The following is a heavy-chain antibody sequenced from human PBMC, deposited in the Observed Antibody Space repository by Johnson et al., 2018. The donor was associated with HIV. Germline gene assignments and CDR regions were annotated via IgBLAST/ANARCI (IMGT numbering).Heavy chain of an antibody. J-gene: IGHJ3*02. CDR3: ARVFVIADDAFDI. CDR2: IYSGGST. D-gene: IGHD2/OR15-2a*01. CDR1: GFTFSSYA. Sequence: VQLVESGGGVVQPGRSLRLSCAASGFTFSSYAMHWVRQAPGKGLEWVSVIYSGGSTYYADSVQGRFTISRDNSKNTLYLQMNSLRAEDTAVYYCARVFVIADDAFDIWGQGTMVTVSS. V-gene: IGHV3-66*01.